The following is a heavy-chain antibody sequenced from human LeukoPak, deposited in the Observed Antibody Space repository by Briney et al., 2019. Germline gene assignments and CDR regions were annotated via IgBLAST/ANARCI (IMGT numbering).Heavy chain of an antibody. Sequence: SETLSLTCTVSGGSISSGGYYWSWIRQHPGKGLEWIGYIYYSGSTYYNPSLKSRVTISVDTSKNQFSLKLSSVTAADTAVYYCARDGDCSGGSCFSGFDYWGQGNLVTVSS. V-gene: IGHV4-31*03. D-gene: IGHD2-15*01. J-gene: IGHJ4*02. CDR1: GGSISSGGYY. CDR2: IYYSGST. CDR3: ARDGDCSGGSCFSGFDY.